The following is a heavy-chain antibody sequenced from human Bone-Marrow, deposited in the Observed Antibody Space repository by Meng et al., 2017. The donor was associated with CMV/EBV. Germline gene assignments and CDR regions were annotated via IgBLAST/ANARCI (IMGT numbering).Heavy chain of an antibody. V-gene: IGHV3-73*01. CDR2: IRSKANSYAT. J-gene: IGHJ4*02. CDR1: GSA. CDR3: TGLIYYYDSSGSSRSAGY. D-gene: IGHD3-22*01. Sequence: GSAMHWGRQASGKGLEWVGRIRSKANSYATAYAASVKGRFTISRDDSKNTAYLQMNSLKTEDTAVYYCTGLIYYYDSSGSSRSAGYWGQGTLVTVSS.